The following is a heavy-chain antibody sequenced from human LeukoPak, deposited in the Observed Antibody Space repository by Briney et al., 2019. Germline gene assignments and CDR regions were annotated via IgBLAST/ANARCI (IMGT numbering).Heavy chain of an antibody. V-gene: IGHV3-66*02. CDR2: IYSGGST. CDR1: GFTVSSNY. Sequence: GGSLRLSCAASGFTVSSNYMSWVRQAPGKGLEWVSAIYSGGSTYYADSVKGRFTISRDNSKNTLYLQMNSLRAEDTAVYYCARGSITAAGTKKYWGQGTLVTVSS. CDR3: ARGSITAAGTKKY. J-gene: IGHJ4*02. D-gene: IGHD6-13*01.